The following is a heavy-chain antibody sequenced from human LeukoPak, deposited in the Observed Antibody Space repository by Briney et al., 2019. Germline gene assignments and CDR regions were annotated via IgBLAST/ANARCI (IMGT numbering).Heavy chain of an antibody. V-gene: IGHV3-23*01. D-gene: IGHD1-1*01. CDR2: ISGSGGTT. CDR1: GFTFSSYA. J-gene: IGHJ4*02. Sequence: PGGSLRLSCAASGFTFSSYAMNWVRQAPGKGLEWVSAISGSGGTTYYADSVKGRFTISRDNSKNTLYLQMNSLRAEDTAVYYCAKKSRELERVGGGPIFDYWGQGTLVTVSS. CDR3: AKKSRELERVGGGPIFDY.